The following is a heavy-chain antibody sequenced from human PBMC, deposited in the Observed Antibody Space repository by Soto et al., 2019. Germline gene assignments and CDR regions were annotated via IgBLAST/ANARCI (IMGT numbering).Heavy chain of an antibody. CDR1: GGSISSGGYY. J-gene: IGHJ1*01. V-gene: IGHV4-31*03. Sequence: SETLSLTCTVSGGSISSGGYYWSWIRQHPGKGLEWIGYIYYSGITYYNPSLKSRVTISVDTSKNQFSLKLSSVTAADTAVYYCAEHCSGGSCYGYFQHWGQGTLVTVSS. CDR2: IYYSGIT. D-gene: IGHD2-15*01. CDR3: AEHCSGGSCYGYFQH.